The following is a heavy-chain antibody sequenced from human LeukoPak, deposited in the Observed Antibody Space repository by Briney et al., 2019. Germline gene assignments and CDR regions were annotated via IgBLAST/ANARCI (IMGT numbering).Heavy chain of an antibody. V-gene: IGHV3-23*01. J-gene: IGHJ4*02. Sequence: GGSLRLSCAASGFTFSSYAMSWVRQAPGKGLKWVSAISGPAGSWDYADSVKGRFTISRDNSKNTLFLQMNSLRADDTAIYYCAKKVGLVSAPLYYFDVWGQGTLVTVSS. CDR2: ISGPAGSW. CDR1: GFTFSSYA. CDR3: AKKVGLVSAPLYYFDV. D-gene: IGHD5/OR15-5a*01.